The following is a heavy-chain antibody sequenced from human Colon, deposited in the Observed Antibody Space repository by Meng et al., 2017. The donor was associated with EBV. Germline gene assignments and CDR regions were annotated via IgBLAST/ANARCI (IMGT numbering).Heavy chain of an antibody. D-gene: IGHD3-10*01. J-gene: IGHJ5*02. Sequence: QGQHQQGGDGWLKASETRSRSCAVYGGYFRDYYWTWIRHPPGKGLEWIGEIDHRGNTKYNPSLKSRVTISLDTSKKQFSLKVSSVTAADSAVYYCARRGPSGNFSPWSQGALVTVSS. CDR3: ARRGPSGNFSP. V-gene: IGHV4-34*01. CDR1: GGYFRDYY. CDR2: IDHRGNT.